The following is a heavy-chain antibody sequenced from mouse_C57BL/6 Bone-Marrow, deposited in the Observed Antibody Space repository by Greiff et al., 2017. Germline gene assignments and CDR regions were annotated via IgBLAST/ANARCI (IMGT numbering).Heavy chain of an antibody. CDR1: GFTFSDYG. CDR3: ARAAQGAMDY. Sequence: DVKLVESGGGLVKPGGSLKLSCAASGFTFSDYGMHWVRQAPEKGLEWVAYLSSGSSTIYYADTVKGRFTISRDNAKNTRFLQMTSLRSEDTAMYYCARAAQGAMDYWGQGTSVTVSS. V-gene: IGHV5-17*01. CDR2: LSSGSSTI. D-gene: IGHD3-2*02. J-gene: IGHJ4*01.